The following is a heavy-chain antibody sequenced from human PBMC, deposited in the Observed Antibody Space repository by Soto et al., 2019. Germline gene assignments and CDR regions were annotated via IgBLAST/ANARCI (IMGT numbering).Heavy chain of an antibody. CDR2: ISSSSTTI. Sequence: EVQLVESGGGLVQPGGSLRLSCEASGFTFSNFGINWVRQAPGKGLEWVSHISSSSTTIYYAESVKGRFTISRDNAKNSLYLRMSSLRGEDTAVYYCATSFITTFGTTAWGQGTLVTVSS. J-gene: IGHJ4*02. D-gene: IGHD1-1*01. CDR1: GFTFSNFG. CDR3: ATSFITTFGTTA. V-gene: IGHV3-48*01.